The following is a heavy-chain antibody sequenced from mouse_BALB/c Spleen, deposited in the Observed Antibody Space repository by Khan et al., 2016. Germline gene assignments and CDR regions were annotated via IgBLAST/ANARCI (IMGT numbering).Heavy chain of an antibody. V-gene: IGHV1S137*01. J-gene: IGHJ4*01. CDR3: ARREYAGGHGLEY. CDR2: ISTYSGKT. D-gene: IGHD1-1*02. CDR1: GYTFTDYA. Sequence: QVQLMESGPELERPGVSVKISCKGSGYTFTDYAMHWVKQAPAKGLKWIGWISTYSGKTNYNQNFKGKVTMTVDKSSSTAYLELARLTTEDSAIYYCARREYAGGHGLEYWGQGTSVTVSA.